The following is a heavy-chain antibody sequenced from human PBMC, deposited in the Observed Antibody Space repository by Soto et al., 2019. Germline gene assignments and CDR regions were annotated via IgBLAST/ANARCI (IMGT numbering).Heavy chain of an antibody. J-gene: IGHJ5*02. D-gene: IGHD4-4*01. V-gene: IGHV4-31*03. CDR2: IYYSGST. Sequence: PSETLSLTCTVSGGSISSGGYYWSWIRQHPGKGLEWIGYIYYSGSTYYNPSLKSRVTISVDTSKNQFSLKLSSVTAADTAVYYCARAWDDYSNWFDPWGQGTLVTSPQ. CDR1: GGSISSGGYY. CDR3: ARAWDDYSNWFDP.